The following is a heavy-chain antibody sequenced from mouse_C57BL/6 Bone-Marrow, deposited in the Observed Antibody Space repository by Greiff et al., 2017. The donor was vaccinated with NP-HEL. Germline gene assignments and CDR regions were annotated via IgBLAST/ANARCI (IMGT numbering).Heavy chain of an antibody. CDR2: IYPGSGST. D-gene: IGHD1-1*01. Sequence: QVQLQQPGAELVKPGASVKMSCKASGYTFTSYWITWVKQRPGQGLEWIGDIYPGSGSTNYNEKFKSKATLTVDTSSSTAYMQLSSLTSEDSAVYYCASGYYGSSTYYFDYWGQGTTLTVSS. V-gene: IGHV1-55*01. CDR3: ASGYYGSSTYYFDY. CDR1: GYTFTSYW. J-gene: IGHJ2*01.